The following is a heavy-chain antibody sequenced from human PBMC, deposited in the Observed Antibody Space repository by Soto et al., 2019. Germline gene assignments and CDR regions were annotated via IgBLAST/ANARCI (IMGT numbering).Heavy chain of an antibody. J-gene: IGHJ4*02. Sequence: GGSLRLSCAASGFTFSSYSMNWVRQAPGKGLEWVSYISSSSSTIYYADSVKGRFTISRDNAKNSLYLQMNSLRDEDTAVYYCARDLEGELLRFWVPFDYWGQGTLVTVSS. D-gene: IGHD1-26*01. CDR1: GFTFSSYS. CDR3: ARDLEGELLRFWVPFDY. V-gene: IGHV3-48*02. CDR2: ISSSSSTI.